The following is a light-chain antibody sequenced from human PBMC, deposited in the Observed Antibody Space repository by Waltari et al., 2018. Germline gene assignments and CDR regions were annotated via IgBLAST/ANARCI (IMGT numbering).Light chain of an antibody. CDR1: SSDIGAYKY. CDR2: EVS. V-gene: IGLV2-14*01. Sequence: QSALTQPASVSGSPGQSITISCTGTSSDIGAYKYVSWYQKYPDKAPKLIIYEVSNRPAGVSNRFSGSKSGNTASLSISGLQAEDESDYYGSSFTSTNTLLFGGGTKLTVL. J-gene: IGLJ3*02. CDR3: SSFTSTNTLL.